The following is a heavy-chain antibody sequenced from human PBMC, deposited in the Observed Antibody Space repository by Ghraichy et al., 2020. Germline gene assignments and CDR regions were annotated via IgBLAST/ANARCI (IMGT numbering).Heavy chain of an antibody. V-gene: IGHV1-69*02. CDR1: GGTFSSYT. D-gene: IGHD3-16*02. Sequence: SVKVTCKASGGTFSSYTISWVRQAPGQGLEWMGRIIPILGIANYAQKFQGRVTITADKSTSTAYMELSSLRSEDTAVYYCAPLDPRLRLGELSFEWGQGTLVTVSS. CDR2: IIPILGIA. CDR3: APLDPRLRLGELSFE. J-gene: IGHJ4*02.